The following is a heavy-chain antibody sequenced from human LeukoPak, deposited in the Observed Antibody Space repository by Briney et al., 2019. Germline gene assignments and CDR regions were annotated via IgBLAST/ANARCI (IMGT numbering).Heavy chain of an antibody. D-gene: IGHD5-18*01. CDR1: GFTFSSYA. CDR2: ISWNSGII. Sequence: GGSLRLSCAASGFTFSSYAMSWVRHAPGKGLEWVSGISWNSGIIGYADSVKGRFTTSRDNAKNSLYLQMNSLRPEDTALYYCTKDSVAMVTTSDYWGQGTLVTVSS. CDR3: TKDSVAMVTTSDY. J-gene: IGHJ4*02. V-gene: IGHV3-9*01.